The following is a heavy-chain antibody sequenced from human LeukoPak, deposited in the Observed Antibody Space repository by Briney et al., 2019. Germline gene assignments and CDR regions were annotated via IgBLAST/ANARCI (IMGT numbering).Heavy chain of an antibody. Sequence: PGGSLRLSCAASGFTFSSYEMNWVRQAPGKGLEWVSYISSSGSTIYYADSVKGRFTISRDNAKNSLYLQMNSLRAEDTAVYYCAKDGHRDFWSGYFDYWGQGTLVTVSS. CDR1: GFTFSSYE. CDR3: AKDGHRDFWSGYFDY. V-gene: IGHV3-48*03. D-gene: IGHD3-3*01. J-gene: IGHJ4*02. CDR2: ISSSGSTI.